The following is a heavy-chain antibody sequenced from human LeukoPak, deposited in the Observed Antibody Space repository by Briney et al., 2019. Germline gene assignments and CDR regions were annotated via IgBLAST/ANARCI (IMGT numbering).Heavy chain of an antibody. CDR3: ARGLGYCSSTTCYPWFGP. D-gene: IGHD2-2*01. J-gene: IGHJ5*02. CDR1: GGSISSYY. CDR2: IYYSGNT. V-gene: IGHV4-59*01. Sequence: SETLPLTCTVSGGSISSYYWSWIRQPPGKGLEWIGYIYYSGNTNYNPSLKSRVTMSVDTSKNQFSLKLSSVTAADTAVYYCARGLGYCSSTTCYPWFGPWGQGTLVTVSS.